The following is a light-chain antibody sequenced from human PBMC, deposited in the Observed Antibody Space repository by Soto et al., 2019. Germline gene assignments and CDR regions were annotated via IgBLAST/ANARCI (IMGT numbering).Light chain of an antibody. CDR3: QQRSDWPST. V-gene: IGKV3-11*01. J-gene: IGKJ4*01. CDR2: DSS. CDR1: QSVGTY. Sequence: EIVLTQSPATLSLSPGERATLSCRAIQSVGTYFAWYQQKPGQAPRLLIYDSSNRATGIPARFSGSGSGTDFTLTISSLEPEDFPVYYCQQRSDWPSTFGGGTKVEIK.